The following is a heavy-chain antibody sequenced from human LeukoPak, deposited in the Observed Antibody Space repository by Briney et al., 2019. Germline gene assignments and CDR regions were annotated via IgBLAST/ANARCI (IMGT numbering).Heavy chain of an antibody. V-gene: IGHV4-4*07. J-gene: IGHJ4*02. CDR3: ARSGGSGFQLDS. D-gene: IGHD1-26*01. CDR1: GGSIGSYY. CDR2: SYTTGST. Sequence: PSDTLSLTCTVSGGSIGSYYWSWIRQLAGKGLEWIGRSYTTGSTNYNPSLKSRVTMSLDTSKNQLSLNLSSVTAADTAVYYCARSGGSGFQLDSWGQGTLVTVSS.